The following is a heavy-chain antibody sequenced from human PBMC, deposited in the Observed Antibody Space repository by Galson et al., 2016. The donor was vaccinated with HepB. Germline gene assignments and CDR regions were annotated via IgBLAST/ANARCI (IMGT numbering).Heavy chain of an antibody. Sequence: SLRLSCAASGFTFDDYAMHWVRQVPGKGLEWVSGISWNSGNIGYADSVKGRFTISRDNAKNSLYLQMNSLRPEDTALYYCAKSYQGLSGTGRKIVTGYYTFYFGMDVWGQGTTVTVSS. CDR2: ISWNSGNI. V-gene: IGHV3-9*01. J-gene: IGHJ6*02. CDR1: GFTFDDYA. D-gene: IGHD3-9*01. CDR3: AKSYQGLSGTGRKIVTGYYTFYFGMDV.